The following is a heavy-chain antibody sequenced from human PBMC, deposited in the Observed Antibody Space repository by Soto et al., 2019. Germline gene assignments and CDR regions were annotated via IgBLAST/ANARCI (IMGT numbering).Heavy chain of an antibody. CDR1: GFTFSSYW. V-gene: IGHV3-7*01. CDR3: ARDQYYDFWSGYYTYYYYGMDV. J-gene: IGHJ6*02. Sequence: GGSLRLSCAASGFTFSSYWMSWVRQAPGKGLEWVANIKQDGSEKYYVDSVKGRFTISRDNAKNSLYLQMNSLRAEDTAVYYCARDQYYDFWSGYYTYYYYGMDVWGQGTTVTVSS. D-gene: IGHD3-3*01. CDR2: IKQDGSEK.